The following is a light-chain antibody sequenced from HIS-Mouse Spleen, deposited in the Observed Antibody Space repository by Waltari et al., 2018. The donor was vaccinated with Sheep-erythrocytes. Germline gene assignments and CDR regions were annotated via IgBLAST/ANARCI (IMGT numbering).Light chain of an antibody. CDR1: QVISSW. CDR3: QQANSFPIT. CDR2: AAY. V-gene: IGKV1-12*01. Sequence: DIQMTQSPSSVSASVGDRVTITCRTCQVISSWLASYQQKPGKAPKLLIYAAYSLQSRITSRFSGSGSGTDFTLTISSLQPEDFATYYCQQANSFPITFGQGTRLEIK. J-gene: IGKJ5*01.